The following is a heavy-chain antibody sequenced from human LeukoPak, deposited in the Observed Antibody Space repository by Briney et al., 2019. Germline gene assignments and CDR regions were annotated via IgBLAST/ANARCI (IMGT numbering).Heavy chain of an antibody. CDR2: IYYSGSA. V-gene: IGHV4-39*07. J-gene: IGHJ6*03. Sequence: SETLSLTCTVSGDSISSSSYYWGWIRQPPGKGREWIGNIYYSGSAYYNPSLKSRVTLSVDTSKNQFSLKLSSVTAADTAVYYCARDRAYYYYMDVWGKGTTVTVSS. CDR3: ARDRAYYYYMDV. CDR1: GDSISSSSYY.